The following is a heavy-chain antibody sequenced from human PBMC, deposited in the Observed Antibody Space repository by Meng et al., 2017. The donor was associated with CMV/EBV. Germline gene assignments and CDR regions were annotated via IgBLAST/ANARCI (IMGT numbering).Heavy chain of an antibody. CDR3: ASKLGVNYYYGMDV. D-gene: IGHD1-7*01. J-gene: IGHJ6*02. Sequence: SVKVSCKASGGTFSSYAISWVRQAPGQGLEWMGGIIPILGIANYAQKFQGRVTITADKSTSTAYMELSSLRSEDTAVYYCASKLGVNYYYGMDVWGQGTTVTV. CDR2: IIPILGIA. CDR1: GGTFSSYA. V-gene: IGHV1-69*10.